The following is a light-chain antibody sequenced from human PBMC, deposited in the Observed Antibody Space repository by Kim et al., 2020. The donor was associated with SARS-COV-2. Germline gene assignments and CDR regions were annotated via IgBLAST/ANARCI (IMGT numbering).Light chain of an antibody. Sequence: QSVLTQPLSASGNPGQRVTVSCSGRSSNIGRNTVNWYQHLPGTAPKLLIYNNDQRPSGVPDRLSGSKSGTSASLAISGLQSEDEADYYCAAWDDGLNGYAFGTGTKVTVL. CDR3: AAWDDGLNGYA. CDR1: SSNIGRNT. J-gene: IGLJ1*01. V-gene: IGLV1-44*01. CDR2: NND.